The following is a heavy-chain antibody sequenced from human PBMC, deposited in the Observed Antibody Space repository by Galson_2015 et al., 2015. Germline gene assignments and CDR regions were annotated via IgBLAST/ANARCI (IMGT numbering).Heavy chain of an antibody. J-gene: IGHJ4*02. CDR2: ISYDGSNK. V-gene: IGHV3-30-3*01. CDR3: ARDLLGYSSGWYGFFDS. D-gene: IGHD6-19*01. Sequence: SLRLSCAASGFTFSSYAMHWVRQAPGKGLEWVAVISYDGSNKYYADSVKGRFTISRDNSKNTLYLQMNSLRAEDTAVYYCARDLLGYSSGWYGFFDSWGQGTLVTVSS. CDR1: GFTFSSYA.